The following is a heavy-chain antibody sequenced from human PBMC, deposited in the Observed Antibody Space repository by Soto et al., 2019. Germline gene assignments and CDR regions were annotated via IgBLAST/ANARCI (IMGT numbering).Heavy chain of an antibody. D-gene: IGHD3-3*01. CDR2: ISDGGGT. Sequence: AGGSLRLSCAASGFTFSNYAMSWLRQAPGKGLEWVSTISDGGGTYYADSVKGRFTISRDNSKNTLFLQMNSLRAEDTAVYYCARESLALRTLILPREGSPHFGYWGQGTLVTVSS. J-gene: IGHJ4*02. V-gene: IGHV3-23*01. CDR3: ARESLALRTLILPREGSPHFGY. CDR1: GFTFSNYA.